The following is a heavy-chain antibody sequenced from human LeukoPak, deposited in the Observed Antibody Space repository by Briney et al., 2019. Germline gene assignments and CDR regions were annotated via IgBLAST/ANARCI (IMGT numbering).Heavy chain of an antibody. CDR2: ISSSSSYI. D-gene: IGHD2-21*01. CDR3: ARAGDRDAFDI. CDR1: GFTFSSYS. Sequence: GGSLRLSCAASGFTFSSYSMNWVRQAPGKGLEWVSSISSSSSYIYYADSVKGRFTISRDNAKNSLYLQMNSLRAEDTAVYYCARAGDRDAFDIWGQGTMVTVSS. V-gene: IGHV3-21*01. J-gene: IGHJ3*02.